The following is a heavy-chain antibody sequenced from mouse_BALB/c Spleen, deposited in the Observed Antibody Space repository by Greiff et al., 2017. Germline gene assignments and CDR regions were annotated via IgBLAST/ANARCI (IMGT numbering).Heavy chain of an antibody. V-gene: IGHV5-17*02. D-gene: IGHD4-1*01. J-gene: IGHJ2*01. CDR2: ISSGSSTI. CDR1: GFTFSSFG. CDR3: ARSKLGYFDY. Sequence: EVQRVESGGGLVQPGGSRKLSCAASGFTFSSFGMHWVRQAPEKGLEWVAYISSGSSTIYYADTVKGRFTISRDNPKNTLFLQMTSLRSEDTAMYYCARSKLGYFDYWGQGTTLTVSS.